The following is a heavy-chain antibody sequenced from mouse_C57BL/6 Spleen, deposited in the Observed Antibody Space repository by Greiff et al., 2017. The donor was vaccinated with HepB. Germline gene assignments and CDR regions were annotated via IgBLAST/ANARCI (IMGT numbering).Heavy chain of an antibody. CDR2: INPSNGGT. D-gene: IGHD5-5*01. CDR1: GYTFTSYW. V-gene: IGHV1-53*01. J-gene: IGHJ1*03. CDR3: ARERLPLYWYFDV. Sequence: QVQLQQSGTELVKPGASVKLSCKASGYTFTSYWMHWVKQRPGQGLEWIGNINPSNGGTNYNEKFKSKATLTVDKSSSTAYMQLSSLTSEDSAVYYCARERLPLYWYFDVWGTGTTVTVSS.